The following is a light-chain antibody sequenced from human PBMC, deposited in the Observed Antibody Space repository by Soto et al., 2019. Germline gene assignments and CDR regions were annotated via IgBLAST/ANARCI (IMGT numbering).Light chain of an antibody. CDR1: SSDVGDYND. CDR3: GSYTSRSTVV. Sequence: QSALTQPASVSGSPGQSLTISCTGTSSDVGDYNDVSWYQQHPGKAPKLMIYDVSNRPSGVSNRFSGSKSGNTASLTISGLQAEDEAYYYRGSYTSRSTVVFGGGTKLTVL. V-gene: IGLV2-14*01. CDR2: DVS. J-gene: IGLJ2*01.